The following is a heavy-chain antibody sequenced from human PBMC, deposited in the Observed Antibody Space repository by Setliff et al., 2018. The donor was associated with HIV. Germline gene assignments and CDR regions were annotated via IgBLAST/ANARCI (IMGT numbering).Heavy chain of an antibody. J-gene: IGHJ5*02. Sequence: LSLTCAVSSYSISSGYYWGWIRQPPGKGLEWIGNIYHSGSTYYNPSLKSRVTISVDTSKNQFSLKLSSVTAADTAVYYCARRSDWFDPWGQGTLVTVSS. V-gene: IGHV4-38-2*01. CDR3: ARRSDWFDP. CDR2: IYHSGST. CDR1: SYSISSGYY.